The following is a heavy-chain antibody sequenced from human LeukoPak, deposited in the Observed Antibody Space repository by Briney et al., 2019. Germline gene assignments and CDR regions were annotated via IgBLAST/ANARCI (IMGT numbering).Heavy chain of an antibody. D-gene: IGHD4/OR15-4a*01. CDR2: INSDGSAT. CDR1: GFXFSRYW. J-gene: IGHJ5*02. CDR3: ERDYGA. Sequence: GGSLRLSCAASGFXFSRYWIHWVRQAPGKGLVWVSRINSDGSATTYADFVKGRFTISRDNAKNTLYLQMNSLRVDDTAMYYCERDYGAWGQGTLVTVSP. V-gene: IGHV3-74*03.